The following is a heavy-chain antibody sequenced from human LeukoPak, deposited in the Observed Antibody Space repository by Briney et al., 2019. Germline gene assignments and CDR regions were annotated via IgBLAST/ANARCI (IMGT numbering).Heavy chain of an antibody. Sequence: SETLSLTCAVYGGSFSGYYWSWIRQPPGKGLEWIGEINHSGSTNYNPSLKSRVTISVDTSKNQFSLKLSCVTAADTAVYYCARGSSSWYGRPFDYWGQGTLVTVSS. CDR1: GGSFSGYY. D-gene: IGHD6-13*01. CDR2: INHSGST. V-gene: IGHV4-34*01. J-gene: IGHJ4*02. CDR3: ARGSSSWYGRPFDY.